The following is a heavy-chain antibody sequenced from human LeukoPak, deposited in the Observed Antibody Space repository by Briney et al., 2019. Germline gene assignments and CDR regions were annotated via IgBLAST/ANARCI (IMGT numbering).Heavy chain of an antibody. Sequence: SETLSLTCTVSGGSISSYYWSWIRQPAGKGLEWIGRIYTSGSTNYNPSLKSRVTMSVDTSKHQFSLKLSSVTAADTAVYYCARAGDYYDSSGYSPAAEPSILAFDIWGQGTMVTVSS. CDR2: IYTSGST. CDR3: ARAGDYYDSSGYSPAAEPSILAFDI. J-gene: IGHJ3*02. CDR1: GGSISSYY. D-gene: IGHD3-22*01. V-gene: IGHV4-4*07.